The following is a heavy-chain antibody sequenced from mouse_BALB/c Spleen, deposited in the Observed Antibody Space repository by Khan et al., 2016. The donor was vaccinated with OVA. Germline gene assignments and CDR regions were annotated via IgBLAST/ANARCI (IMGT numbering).Heavy chain of an antibody. CDR3: ARDRIDY. V-gene: IGHV1-7*01. J-gene: IGHJ2*01. CDR2: INPSSGYT. CDR1: GYTFTSYW. Sequence: QVRLQQSGAELAKSGASVKMSCKASGYTFTSYWMHWVKQRPGQGLEWIGYINPSSGYTEYNQNFKDKATLTADKSSSTAYMQLSSLTSEDSAVYYCARDRIDYGGQGTTLTVSS.